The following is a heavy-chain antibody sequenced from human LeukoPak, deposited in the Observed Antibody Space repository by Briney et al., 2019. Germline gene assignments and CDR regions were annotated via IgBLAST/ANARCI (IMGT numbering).Heavy chain of an antibody. Sequence: PGGSLRLSCAASGFTFSSYEMNWVRQAPGKGLEWVSSISSSSSYIYYADSVKGRFAISRDNAKNSLYLQMNSLRAEDTAMYYCARGRHSSSWSPIDYWGQGTLVTVSS. CDR2: ISSSSSYI. CDR1: GFTFSSYE. J-gene: IGHJ4*02. V-gene: IGHV3-21*01. D-gene: IGHD6-13*01. CDR3: ARGRHSSSWSPIDY.